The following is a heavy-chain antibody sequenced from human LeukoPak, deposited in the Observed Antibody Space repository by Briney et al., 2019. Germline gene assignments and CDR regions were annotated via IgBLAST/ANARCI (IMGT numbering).Heavy chain of an antibody. J-gene: IGHJ6*03. D-gene: IGHD3-22*01. V-gene: IGHV1-8*03. CDR2: MNPNSGNT. CDR3: ARGPFYYDSSDTEPLYYYYYMDV. Sequence: ASVKVSCKASGGTFSSYAISWVRQATGQGLEWMGWMNPNSGNTGYAQKFQGRVTITRNTSISTAYMELSSLRSEDTAVYYCARGPFYYDSSDTEPLYYYYYMDVWGKGTTVTVSS. CDR1: GGTFSSYA.